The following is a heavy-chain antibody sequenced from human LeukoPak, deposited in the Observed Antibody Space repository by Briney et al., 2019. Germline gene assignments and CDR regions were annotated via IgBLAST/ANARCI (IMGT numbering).Heavy chain of an antibody. Sequence: ASVKVSCKASGYTFTGFHIHWVRQAPGQGLEYMGWINPNSGDTNYAQKFQGRVTMTRDTSISTAYMELSSLRFDDMAVYYCTTSPGDPFDYWGQGTLVTVSS. CDR1: GYTFTGFH. V-gene: IGHV1-2*02. CDR3: TTSPGDPFDY. J-gene: IGHJ4*02. CDR2: INPNSGDT. D-gene: IGHD3-16*01.